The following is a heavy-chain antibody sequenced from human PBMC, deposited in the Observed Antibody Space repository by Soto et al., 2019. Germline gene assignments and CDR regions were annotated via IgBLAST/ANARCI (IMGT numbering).Heavy chain of an antibody. D-gene: IGHD3-22*01. CDR2: ISYDGSNK. Sequence: GGSLRLSCAASGFTFSSYAMHWVRQAPGKGLEWVAVISYDGSNKYYADSVKGRFTISRDNSKNTLYLQMNSLRAEDTAVYYCARDRDYDSSGYGFYYYYGMDVWGQGTTVTVSS. J-gene: IGHJ6*02. CDR1: GFTFSSYA. V-gene: IGHV3-30-3*01. CDR3: ARDRDYDSSGYGFYYYYGMDV.